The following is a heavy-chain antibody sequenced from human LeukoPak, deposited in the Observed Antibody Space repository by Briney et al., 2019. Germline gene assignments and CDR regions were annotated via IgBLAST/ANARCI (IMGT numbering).Heavy chain of an antibody. CDR3: ASGDGYLQPY. D-gene: IGHD2-21*01. Sequence: PGGSLRLSCAASGFSVSGKFMSWVRPAPGKGLEWVSIIHYDGKIRYAGSVGGRFTIYRDDSENTLFLQMNSLRVDDTAVYFCASGDGYLQPYWGQGTLVTVSS. V-gene: IGHV3-53*01. CDR2: IHYDGKI. J-gene: IGHJ4*02. CDR1: GFSVSGKF.